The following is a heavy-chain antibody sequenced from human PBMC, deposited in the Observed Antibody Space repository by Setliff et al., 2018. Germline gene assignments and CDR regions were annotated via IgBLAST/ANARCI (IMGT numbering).Heavy chain of an antibody. CDR1: GGSISSHY. D-gene: IGHD6-13*01. CDR3: ARDRPIAAAGTFIRYYYYYGMDV. CDR2: IYYSGST. V-gene: IGHV4-59*11. Sequence: SETLSLTCTVSGGSISSHYWSWIRQPPGKGLEWIGYIYYSGSTNYNPSLKSRVTISVDTSKNQFSLRLSSVTAADTAVYYCARDRPIAAAGTFIRYYYYYGMDVWGQGTTVTVSS. J-gene: IGHJ6*02.